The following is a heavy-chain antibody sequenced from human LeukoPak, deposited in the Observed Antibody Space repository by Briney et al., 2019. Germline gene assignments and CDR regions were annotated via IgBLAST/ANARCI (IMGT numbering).Heavy chain of an antibody. CDR1: GFKFSIYV. D-gene: IGHD6-19*01. V-gene: IGHV3-23*01. CDR3: AKGGWVSPFEY. J-gene: IGHJ4*02. CDR2: IRTDGTA. Sequence: GGSLRLSCAASGFKFSIYVMSWVRQAPGKGLEWVSLIRTDGTAYYPESVKGRFSVFRDNYRNTLYLQINSLRADDTATYYCAKGGWVSPFEYWGQGSLVTVSS.